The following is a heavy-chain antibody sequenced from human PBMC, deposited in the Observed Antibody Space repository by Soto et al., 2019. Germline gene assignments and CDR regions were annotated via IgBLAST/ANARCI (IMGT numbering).Heavy chain of an antibody. V-gene: IGHV5-51*01. CDR1: GYSFTSYW. CDR2: IYPGDSDT. CDR3: ARLSSGSYPPSDAFDI. D-gene: IGHD1-26*01. Sequence: PGESLKISCKGSGYSFTSYWIGWVRQMPGKGLEWMGIIYPGDSDTRYSPSFQGQVTISADKSISTAYLQWSSLKASGTAMYYCARLSSGSYPPSDAFDIWGQGTMVTVSS. J-gene: IGHJ3*02.